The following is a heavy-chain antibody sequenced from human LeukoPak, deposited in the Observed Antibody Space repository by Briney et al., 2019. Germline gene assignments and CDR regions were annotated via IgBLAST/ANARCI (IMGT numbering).Heavy chain of an antibody. CDR2: IYYSGST. Sequence: SETLSLTCTVSGGSISSYYWSWIRQPPGKGLEWIGYIYYSGSTNYNPSLKSRVTMSVDTSKNQFSLKLSSVTAADTAVYYCARDLKYYDILTEAFDIWGQGTMVTVSS. V-gene: IGHV4-59*12. CDR3: ARDLKYYDILTEAFDI. J-gene: IGHJ3*02. CDR1: GGSISSYY. D-gene: IGHD3-9*01.